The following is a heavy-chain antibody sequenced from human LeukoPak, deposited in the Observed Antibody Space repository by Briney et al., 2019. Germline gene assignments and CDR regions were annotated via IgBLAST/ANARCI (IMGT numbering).Heavy chain of an antibody. J-gene: IGHJ6*02. CDR3: AKGNVYGGNGMDV. CDR1: GFTFNTFG. V-gene: IGHV3-23*01. D-gene: IGHD4/OR15-4a*01. Sequence: GSLRLSCAASGFTFNTFGMNCVRQAPGKGLEWVSDISGSGGSTYHADSVKGRFTISRDNSKNTLYLQMNSLRAEDTAVYYCAKGNVYGGNGMDVWGQGTTVTVSS. CDR2: ISGSGGST.